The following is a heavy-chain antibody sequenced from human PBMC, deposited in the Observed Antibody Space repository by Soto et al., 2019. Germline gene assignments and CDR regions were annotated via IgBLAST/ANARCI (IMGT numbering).Heavy chain of an antibody. Sequence: ASVKVSCKASGYTFTSYAMHWVRQAPGQRLEWMGWINAGNGNTKYSQKFQGRVTITRDTSASTAYMELSSLRSEDTAVYYCARGGSGSWSFYYFDYWGQGTLVTVSS. CDR3: ARGGSGSWSFYYFDY. D-gene: IGHD6-13*01. V-gene: IGHV1-3*01. CDR1: GYTFTSYA. J-gene: IGHJ4*02. CDR2: INAGNGNT.